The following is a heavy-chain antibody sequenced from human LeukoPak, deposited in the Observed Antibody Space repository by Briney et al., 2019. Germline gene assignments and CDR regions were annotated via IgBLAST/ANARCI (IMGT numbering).Heavy chain of an antibody. D-gene: IGHD4-17*01. V-gene: IGHV4-4*07. J-gene: IGHJ4*02. CDR1: GGSISSYY. CDR2: IYTSGST. CDR3: ARVSHDYGDYIPDY. Sequence: SETLSLTCTVSGGSISSYYWSWIRQPAGKGLEWIGRIYTSGSTNYNPSLKSRVTMSVDTSKNQFSLKLSSVTAADTAVYYCARVSHDYGDYIPDYWGQGTLVTVSS.